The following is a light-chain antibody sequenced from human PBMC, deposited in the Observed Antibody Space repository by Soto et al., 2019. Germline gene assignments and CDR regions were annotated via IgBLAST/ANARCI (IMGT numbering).Light chain of an antibody. V-gene: IGLV1-44*01. CDR3: AAWDDSLNGVV. J-gene: IGLJ2*01. CDR1: SYNIGRNT. CDR2: TDN. Sequence: QSVLTQPPSGSGTPGQRVTISCSGSSYNIGRNTVNWYQQIPGTAPKLLMYTDNQRPSGVPARFSASKSGTSASLAISGLQSEDEADYYCAAWDDSLNGVVFGGGTKLTVL.